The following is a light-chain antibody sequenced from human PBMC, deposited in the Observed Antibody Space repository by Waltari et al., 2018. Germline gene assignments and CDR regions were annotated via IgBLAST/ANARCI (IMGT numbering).Light chain of an antibody. CDR3: QQYDGEVVT. CDR1: QSVTSIS. CDR2: GTS. Sequence: DIVFTQSPCPLSLSPGERVTLSCRAGQSVTSISLSWYQQKLGQAPSLLLYGTSSRATGIPDRFRVSGSGTDFTLTISRLEPEEFAVYYCQQYDGEVVTVGGGTK. V-gene: IGKV3-20*01. J-gene: IGKJ4*01.